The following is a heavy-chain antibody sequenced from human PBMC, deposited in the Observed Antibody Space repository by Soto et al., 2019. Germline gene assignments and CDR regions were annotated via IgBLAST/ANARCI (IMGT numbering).Heavy chain of an antibody. J-gene: IGHJ4*02. D-gene: IGHD2-21*02. V-gene: IGHV1-3*01. Sequence: ASVKLSCKASGDTFTSYAMHWMRQAPGQRLEWMGWINAGNGNTKYSQKFQGRVTITRDTSASTAYMELSSLRSEDTAVYYCARSIVVVTAADYWGQGTLVTVSS. CDR1: GDTFTSYA. CDR2: INAGNGNT. CDR3: ARSIVVVTAADY.